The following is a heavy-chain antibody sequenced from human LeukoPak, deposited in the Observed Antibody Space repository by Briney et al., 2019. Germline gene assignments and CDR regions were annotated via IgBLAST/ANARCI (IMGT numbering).Heavy chain of an antibody. Sequence: GGSLRLSCAASGFTFSSYSMNWVRQAPGKGLEWVSYISSSSSTRYNADSVKGRFTISRDNSKNTLYLQMNSLRAEDTAVYYCAKVGLTVTTILDYFDYWGQGTLVTVSS. D-gene: IGHD4-11*01. CDR2: ISSSSSTR. CDR1: GFTFSSYS. V-gene: IGHV3-48*01. J-gene: IGHJ4*02. CDR3: AKVGLTVTTILDYFDY.